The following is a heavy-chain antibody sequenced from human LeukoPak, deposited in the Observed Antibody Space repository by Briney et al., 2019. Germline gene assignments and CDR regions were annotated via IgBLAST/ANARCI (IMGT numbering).Heavy chain of an antibody. J-gene: IGHJ4*02. Sequence: PGGSLRLSCVASGFIFNDYNMNWVRQAPGKGLEWVSYISSSSSYIFYADSVKGRFTVSRDNAKNSLYLQMNSLRAEDTAVYYCAKDPYIAAAPENWGQGTLVTVSS. V-gene: IGHV3-21*05. CDR1: GFIFNDYN. CDR2: ISSSSSYI. D-gene: IGHD6-13*01. CDR3: AKDPYIAAAPEN.